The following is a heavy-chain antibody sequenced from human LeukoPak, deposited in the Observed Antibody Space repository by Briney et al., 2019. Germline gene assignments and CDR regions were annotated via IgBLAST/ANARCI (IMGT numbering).Heavy chain of an antibody. J-gene: IGHJ3*02. CDR2: ISSSGSTI. CDR3: ARDRSRYYDSSGYYPRPHDAFDI. V-gene: IGHV3-11*01. Sequence: GGSLRLSCAASGFTVSSNYMSWIRQAPGKGLEWVSYISSSGSTIYYADSVKGRFTISRDNAKNSLYLQMNSLRAEDTAVYYCARDRSRYYDSSGYYPRPHDAFDIWGQGTMVTVSS. CDR1: GFTVSSNY. D-gene: IGHD3-22*01.